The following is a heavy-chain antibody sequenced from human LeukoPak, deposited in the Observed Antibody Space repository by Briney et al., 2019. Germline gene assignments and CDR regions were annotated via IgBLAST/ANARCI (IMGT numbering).Heavy chain of an antibody. CDR3: AKLNVLLWFGELFFDY. J-gene: IGHJ4*02. Sequence: SLRLSCAASGFTLDDYVMHCVRQAPGKGLEWVSGINWNIGSIAYAGSVKGRFTISRDNAKNSLYLQMYSLRAEDTAVYYCAKLNVLLWFGELFFDYWGQGTLVTVSS. V-gene: IGHV3-9*01. CDR1: GFTLDDYV. CDR2: INWNIGSI. D-gene: IGHD3-10*01.